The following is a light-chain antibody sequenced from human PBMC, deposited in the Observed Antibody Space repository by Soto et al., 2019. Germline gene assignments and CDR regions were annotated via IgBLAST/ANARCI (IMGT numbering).Light chain of an antibody. Sequence: DIKMTQSPSTLSASVGDRLTITCRTSQSISSWLAWYQQKPGKPPKLLIYDASSLESGVPSRFSGSGSGTDFSLTITSLQPDDSATYYCQQYHSYYPWTFGQGTKGGYQ. CDR3: QQYHSYYPWT. J-gene: IGKJ1*01. CDR1: QSISSW. CDR2: DAS. V-gene: IGKV1-5*01.